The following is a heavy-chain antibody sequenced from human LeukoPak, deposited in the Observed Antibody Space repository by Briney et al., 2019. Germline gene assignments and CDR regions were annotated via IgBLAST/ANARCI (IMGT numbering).Heavy chain of an antibody. CDR3: ARSGTRWLLDY. V-gene: IGHV4-38-2*02. CDR1: GYSISSGYY. Sequence: SETLSLTCTVSGYSISSGYYWGWIRQPPGKGLEWIGSIYHSGSTYYNPSLKSRVTISVDTSKNQFSLKLSSVTAADTAVYYCARSGTRWLLDYWGQGTLVTVSS. CDR2: IYHSGST. D-gene: IGHD3-10*01. J-gene: IGHJ4*02.